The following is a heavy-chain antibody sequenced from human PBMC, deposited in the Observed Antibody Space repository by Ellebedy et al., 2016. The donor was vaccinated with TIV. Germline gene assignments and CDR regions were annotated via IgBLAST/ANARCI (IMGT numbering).Heavy chain of an antibody. V-gene: IGHV3-30-3*01. Sequence: GGSLRLSXAASGFTFRNHAMHWARQAPGKGLEWVAVISYDGTNKDYADSVKDRFTISRDNSKNMLYLQMTSLRGEDTALYYCVRGEPIADYWGQGIPVTVSS. D-gene: IGHD1-14*01. CDR1: GFTFRNHA. CDR3: VRGEPIADY. CDR2: ISYDGTNK. J-gene: IGHJ4*02.